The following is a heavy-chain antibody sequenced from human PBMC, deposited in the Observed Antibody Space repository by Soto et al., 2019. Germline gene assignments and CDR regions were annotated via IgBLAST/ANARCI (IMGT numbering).Heavy chain of an antibody. CDR3: ARDGVRYCSGGSCHHWFDH. V-gene: IGHV1-18*04. CDR2: ISAYNGNT. Sequence: XSVKVSCKASVYTFTSYGISWVRQAPGQGLEWMGWISAYNGNTNYAQKLQGRVTMTTDTSTSTAYMELRSLRSDDTAVYYCARDGVRYCSGGSCHHWFDHWGQGTLVTVSS. D-gene: IGHD2-15*01. J-gene: IGHJ5*02. CDR1: VYTFTSYG.